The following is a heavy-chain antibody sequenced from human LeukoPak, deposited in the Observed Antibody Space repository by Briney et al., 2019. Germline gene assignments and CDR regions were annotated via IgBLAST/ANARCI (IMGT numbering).Heavy chain of an antibody. CDR1: GFSFANYA. CDR2: ISGSGGKI. Sequence: PGGSLRLSCAASGFSFANYAMTWVRQAPGKGLEWVSSISGSGGKIDYAASVKGRFTVSRDNSRNTLTLHMNSLRAEDAAVYYCAKDWKLVGTTFFDYWGQGTLVIVSS. J-gene: IGHJ4*02. CDR3: AKDWKLVGTTFFDY. V-gene: IGHV3-23*01. D-gene: IGHD1-26*01.